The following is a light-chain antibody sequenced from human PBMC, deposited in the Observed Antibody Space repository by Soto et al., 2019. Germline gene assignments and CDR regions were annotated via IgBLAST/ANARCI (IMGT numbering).Light chain of an antibody. CDR2: DAS. CDR1: QSISDF. J-gene: IGKJ4*01. V-gene: IGKV3-20*01. Sequence: DMVWRHYPGTLSLSTGERATLSCRASQSISDFLAWYQQKPGQAPRLLIYDASKRATDIPDRFSGGGSGTDFTLTISRLEPEDFAVYYCQQFSSYPLTFGGGTKVDFK. CDR3: QQFSSYPLT.